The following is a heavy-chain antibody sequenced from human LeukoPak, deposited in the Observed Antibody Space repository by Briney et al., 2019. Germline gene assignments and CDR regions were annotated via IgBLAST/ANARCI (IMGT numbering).Heavy chain of an antibody. J-gene: IGHJ5*02. D-gene: IGHD3-3*01. V-gene: IGHV3-30*02. CDR2: IRYDGSNK. CDR3: TRDAFYDFWSGYYGVNWFDP. Sequence: GGSLRLSCAASGFTFSSYGMHWVRQAPGKGLEWVAFIRYDGSNKYYADSVKGRFTISRDNSKNTLYLQMNSLRVEDTAVYYYTRDAFYDFWSGYYGVNWFDPWGQGTLVTVSS. CDR1: GFTFSSYG.